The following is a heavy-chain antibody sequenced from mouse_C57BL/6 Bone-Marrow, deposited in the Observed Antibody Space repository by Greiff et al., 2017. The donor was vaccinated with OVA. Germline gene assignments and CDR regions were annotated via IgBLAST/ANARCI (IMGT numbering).Heavy chain of an antibody. D-gene: IGHD4-1*01. V-gene: IGHV1-64*01. CDR3: ARSGGWDDYAMDH. CDR2: IHPNSGST. CDR1: GYTFTSYW. J-gene: IGHJ4*01. Sequence: QVQLQQPGAELVKPGASVKLSCKASGYTFTSYWMHWVKQRPGQGLEWIGMIHPNSGSTNYNEKFKSKATLTVDKSSSTAYMQLSSLTSEDSAVYYCARSGGWDDYAMDHWGQGTSVTVSS.